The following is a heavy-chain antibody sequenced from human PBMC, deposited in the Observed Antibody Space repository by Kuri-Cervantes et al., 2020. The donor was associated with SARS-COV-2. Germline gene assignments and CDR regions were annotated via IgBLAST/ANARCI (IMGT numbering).Heavy chain of an antibody. J-gene: IGHJ4*02. V-gene: IGHV4-38-2*01. D-gene: IGHD6-6*01. CDR1: GYSISSGYY. Sequence: SQTLSLTCAVSGYSISSGYYWGWIRQPPGKGLEWIGSIYHSGSTYYNPSLKSRVTISVDTSKNQFSLKLSSVTAADTAVYYCARHVRSVLVSFDYWGQGTLVTVSS. CDR2: IYHSGST. CDR3: ARHVRSVLVSFDY.